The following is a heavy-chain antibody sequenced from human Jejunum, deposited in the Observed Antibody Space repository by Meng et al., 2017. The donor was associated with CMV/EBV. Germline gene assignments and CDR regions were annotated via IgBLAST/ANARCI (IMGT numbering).Heavy chain of an antibody. J-gene: IGHJ6*02. CDR2: IYYSGSL. CDR3: ARDSGNWNYGLGRYYYYGMDV. V-gene: IGHV4-59*01. Sequence: LIRQPPGQGLALSLSIYYSGSLHSNPSLKSRLAISKDTSKNQFSLKLRSVPAADTAVYYCARDSGNWNYGLGRYYYYGMDVWGQGTTVTVSS. D-gene: IGHD1-7*01.